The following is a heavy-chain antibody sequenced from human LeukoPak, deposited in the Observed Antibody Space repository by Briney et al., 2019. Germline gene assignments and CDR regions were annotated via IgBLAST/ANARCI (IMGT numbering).Heavy chain of an antibody. Sequence: SVEVSCKASGGTFSCYAISWVRQAPGQGLEWMGGIIPIFGTANYAQKFQGRVTITADESTNTVYMEMSGLRPDDTAVYYCVRPDRIFGVPAAFDAWGQGTLVAVSS. V-gene: IGHV1-69*13. J-gene: IGHJ3*01. D-gene: IGHD3-3*02. CDR3: VRPDRIFGVPAAFDA. CDR1: GGTFSCYA. CDR2: IIPIFGTA.